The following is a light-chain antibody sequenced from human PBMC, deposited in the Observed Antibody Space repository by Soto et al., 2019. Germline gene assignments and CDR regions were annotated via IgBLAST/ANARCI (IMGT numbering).Light chain of an antibody. CDR2: GAS. V-gene: IGKV3-20*01. Sequence: EIVLTQSPGTLSLSPGERATLFCRASQSISSSYLAWYQQKPGQAPRLLIYGASSRATGIPDRFSGSGSETDFTLTISRLEPEDFAVDYCQQYVRSPLTFGGGTKVEI. CDR1: QSISSSY. J-gene: IGKJ4*01. CDR3: QQYVRSPLT.